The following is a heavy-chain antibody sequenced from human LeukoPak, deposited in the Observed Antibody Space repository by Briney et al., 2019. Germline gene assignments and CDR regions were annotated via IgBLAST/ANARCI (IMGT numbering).Heavy chain of an antibody. J-gene: IGHJ4*02. V-gene: IGHV5-10-1*01. CDR1: GYSFTSYY. CDR3: AGSYSGYDYLDY. D-gene: IGHD5-12*01. CDR2: IDPSDSYT. Sequence: GESLKISCKGSGYSFTSYYITWVRQVPGKGLEWMGRIDPSDSYTNYSPSFQGHVTISADKSISTAYLQWSSLKASDTAMYYCAGSYSGYDYLDYWGQGTLVTVSS.